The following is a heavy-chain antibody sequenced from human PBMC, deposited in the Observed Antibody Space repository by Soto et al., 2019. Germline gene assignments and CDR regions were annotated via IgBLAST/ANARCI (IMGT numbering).Heavy chain of an antibody. CDR2: IYHGGST. CDR3: ASHDYGDYAFDY. D-gene: IGHD4-17*01. Sequence: QVQLQESGPGLVKPSGTLSLTCAVSGGSISSSNWWSWVRQPPGKGLEWIGEIYHGGSTNYNPSLKSRATISVDKSKNQSSLKLSSVTAADTAVYYCASHDYGDYAFDYWGQGTLVTVSS. V-gene: IGHV4-4*02. J-gene: IGHJ4*02. CDR1: GGSISSSNW.